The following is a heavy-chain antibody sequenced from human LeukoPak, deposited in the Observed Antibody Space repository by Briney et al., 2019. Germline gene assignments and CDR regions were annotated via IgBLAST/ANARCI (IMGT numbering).Heavy chain of an antibody. CDR2: NYYSGST. Sequence: PSETPPLTCTASGGSSSSYYWCWIRQHPGKGLEWIGYNYYSGSTNYNPPLKSRVTISVDTSKNQCSLKLSSVTAADTAVYYCARDPAPDAFDIWGQGTMVTVSS. J-gene: IGHJ3*02. V-gene: IGHV4-59*01. CDR3: ARDPAPDAFDI. CDR1: GGSSSSYY.